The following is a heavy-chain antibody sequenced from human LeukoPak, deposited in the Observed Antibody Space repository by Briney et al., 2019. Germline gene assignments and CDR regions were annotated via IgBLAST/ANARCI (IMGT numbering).Heavy chain of an antibody. J-gene: IGHJ4*02. CDR1: GYTFTSYY. CDR2: INPSGGST. Sequence: GASVKVSCKASGYTFTSYYMHWVRQAPGQGLEWMGIINPSGGSTSYAQKFQGRVTMTRDTSTSTVYMELSSLRSEDTAVYYCARDPPRDIVVVVAASYYFDYWGQGTLVTVSS. V-gene: IGHV1-46*01. CDR3: ARDPPRDIVVVVAASYYFDY. D-gene: IGHD2-15*01.